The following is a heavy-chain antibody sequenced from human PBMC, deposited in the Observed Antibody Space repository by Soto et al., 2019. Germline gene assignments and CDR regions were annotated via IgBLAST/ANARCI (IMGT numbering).Heavy chain of an antibody. Sequence: EVQLVESGGGLVQPGGSLRLSCAASGFTVSSNYMSWVRQAPGKGLEWVSVISSGGSTYYADSVKGRFTISRDNSKNPRYIQMNSLRAEHTAVYDGARDPKPICFGEILPKVGGHGWFDPWGQGTLVVFSS. D-gene: IGHD3-10*01. V-gene: IGHV3-66*01. CDR3: ARDPKPICFGEILPKVGGHGWFDP. CDR2: ISSGGST. CDR1: GFTVSSNY. J-gene: IGHJ5*02.